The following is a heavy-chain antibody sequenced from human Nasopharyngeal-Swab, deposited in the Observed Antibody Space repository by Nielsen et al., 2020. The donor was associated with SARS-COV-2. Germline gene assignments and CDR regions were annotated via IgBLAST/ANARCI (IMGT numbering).Heavy chain of an antibody. D-gene: IGHD3-10*01. CDR3: LRDNYGVDY. CDR1: GVIFSKYW. Sequence: GESLKISCVASGVIFSKYWMHWVRQAPGKGLVWVPRVNQDGSRTDYADSVRGRFTISRDNAKNTLYLQMNSLRVEDTAVYYCLRDNYGVDYWGQGTLVTVSS. CDR2: VNQDGSRT. J-gene: IGHJ4*02. V-gene: IGHV3-74*01.